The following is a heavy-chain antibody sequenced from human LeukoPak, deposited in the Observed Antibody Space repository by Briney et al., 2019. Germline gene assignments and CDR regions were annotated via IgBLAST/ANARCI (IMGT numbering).Heavy chain of an antibody. J-gene: IGHJ5*02. V-gene: IGHV3-30*02. CDR3: AKTLSYDFWSGYFGGDSFDP. CDR1: GFTFSSYG. CDR2: IRYDGSNN. D-gene: IGHD3-3*01. Sequence: GGSLRLSCAASGFTFSSYGMHWVRQAPGKGVERVAFIRYDGSNNYYAVSVKGRFTISTDNSTNSLYLQMNSLRSEDTALYYCAKTLSYDFWSGYFGGDSFDPWGQGTLVTVSS.